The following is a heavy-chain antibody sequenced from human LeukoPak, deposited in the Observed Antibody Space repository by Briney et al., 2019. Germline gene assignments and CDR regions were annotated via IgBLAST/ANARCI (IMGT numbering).Heavy chain of an antibody. CDR1: GYTFTGYY. CDR3: ARSQSITMVRGADY. CDR2: INPNSGGT. V-gene: IGHV1-2*02. Sequence: ASVKVPCKASGYTFTGYYMHWVRQAPGQGLEWMGWINPNSGGTNYAQKFQGRVTMTRDTSISTAYMELSRLRSDDTAVYYCARSQSITMVRGADYWGQGTLVTVSS. D-gene: IGHD3-10*01. J-gene: IGHJ4*02.